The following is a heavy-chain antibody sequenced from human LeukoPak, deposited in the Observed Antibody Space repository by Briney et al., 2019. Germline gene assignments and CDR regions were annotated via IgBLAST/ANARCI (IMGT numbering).Heavy chain of an antibody. CDR3: ARHEGYSSSAEVY. CDR2: IDPSDAYT. Sequence: GESLKISCKGSGXSFTSYCISWVRQMPGKGLEWMGRIDPSDAYTNYSPSFQGHVTISSDKSIKTAYLQWSSLKASDTAMYYCARHEGYSSSAEVYWGQGTLVTVSS. CDR1: GXSFTSYC. V-gene: IGHV5-10-1*01. D-gene: IGHD6-13*01. J-gene: IGHJ4*02.